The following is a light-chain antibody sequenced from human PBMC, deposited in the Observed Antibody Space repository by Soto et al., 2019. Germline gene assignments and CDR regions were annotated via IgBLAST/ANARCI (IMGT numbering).Light chain of an antibody. J-gene: IGLJ1*01. CDR1: SSDVGSYNL. CDR2: EVS. V-gene: IGLV2-23*02. Sequence: QCALTQPASVSGAPGQSITISCTGTSSDVGSYNLISWYQQYPDKAPKLMIYEVSKRPSGVSNRFSGSKSGNTASLTISGLQTEDEADYYCCSYAGSSTFYVFGSGTKVTVL. CDR3: CSYAGSSTFYV.